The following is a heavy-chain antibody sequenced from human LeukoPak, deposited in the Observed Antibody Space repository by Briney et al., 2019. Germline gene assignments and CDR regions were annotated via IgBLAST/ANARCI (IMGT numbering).Heavy chain of an antibody. CDR3: VTAPYGDYYYYMDV. J-gene: IGHJ6*03. CDR2: ISNSDYST. Sequence: GGSLRLSCAASGFTFSSYAMSWVRQAPGKGLEWVSTISNSDYSTYYADSVKGRFTISRDNSKNTLYLQMNSLRAEDTAVYYCVTAPYGDYYYYMDVWGKGTTVTISS. V-gene: IGHV3-23*01. D-gene: IGHD4-17*01. CDR1: GFTFSSYA.